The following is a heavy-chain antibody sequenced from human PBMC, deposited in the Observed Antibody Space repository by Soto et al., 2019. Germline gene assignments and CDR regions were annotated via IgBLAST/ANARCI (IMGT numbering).Heavy chain of an antibody. Sequence: EVQLLESGGGLVQPGGSLRLSCAASGFTFSSYAMSWVRQAPGKGLEWVSAISGSGGSTYYADSVKGRFTISRDNSKNTLYLQMNSLRAEDTAVYYCAKENSDGYNEDIYYGMGVWGQGTTVTVSS. CDR2: ISGSGGST. V-gene: IGHV3-23*01. J-gene: IGHJ6*02. CDR1: GFTFSSYA. CDR3: AKENSDGYNEDIYYGMGV. D-gene: IGHD5-12*01.